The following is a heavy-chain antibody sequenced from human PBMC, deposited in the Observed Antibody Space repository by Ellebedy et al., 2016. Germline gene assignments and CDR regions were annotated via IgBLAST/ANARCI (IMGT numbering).Heavy chain of an antibody. CDR2: ITSGENNV. CDR3: ARDRDDPNPGDAFDI. Sequence: GESLKISXAASGFTFSSYAMHWVRQGPGKGLEWVGVITSGENNVYYEDPVRGRFTISRDNAKNTLYLQMNSLRPEDTAVYYCARDRDDPNPGDAFDIWGQGTVLTVSS. V-gene: IGHV3-30-3*01. J-gene: IGHJ3*02. CDR1: GFTFSSYA.